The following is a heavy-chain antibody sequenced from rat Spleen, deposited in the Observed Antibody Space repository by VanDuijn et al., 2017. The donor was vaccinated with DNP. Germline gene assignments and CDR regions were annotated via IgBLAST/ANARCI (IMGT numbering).Heavy chain of an antibody. Sequence: EVQLQESGPGLVKPSQSLSFTCSVTGFSITSNYWAWIRKLPGNKMEWIGYINYSGNTGYNPSLKSRISITRDTSKNQFFLQLNSVTTEDTATYYCARGFFDYWGQGVMVTVSS. CDR2: INYSGNT. CDR1: GFSITSNY. J-gene: IGHJ2*01. D-gene: IGHD4-4*01. V-gene: IGHV3-1*01. CDR3: ARGFFDY.